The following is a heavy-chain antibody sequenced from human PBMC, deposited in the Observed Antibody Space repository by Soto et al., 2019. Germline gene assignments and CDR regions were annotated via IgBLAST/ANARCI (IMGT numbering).Heavy chain of an antibody. J-gene: IGHJ4*02. D-gene: IGHD6-13*01. CDR2: IYPGDSDT. V-gene: IGHV5-51*01. Sequence: GESLKISCKGSGYSFTSYWIGWVRQMPGKGLEWMGIIYPGDSDTRYSPSFQGQVTISADKSISTAYLQWSSLKASDTAMYYCASATFKGSSSWGHFDYWGQGTLVTVSS. CDR3: ASATFKGSSSWGHFDY. CDR1: GYSFTSYW.